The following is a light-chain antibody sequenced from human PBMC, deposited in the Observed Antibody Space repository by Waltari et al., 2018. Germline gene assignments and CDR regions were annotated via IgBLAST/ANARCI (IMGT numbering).Light chain of an antibody. CDR3: QHYVALPVT. V-gene: IGKV3-20*01. J-gene: IGKJ1*01. CDR2: GAS. Sequence: EIVFTQSPGTLSLSPGDSATLSCRASQSVGRTLAWYQQKPGQAPSLVIYGASIRATGIPDRFSCSGSGTDFSLTISRLEPEDFAVYYCQHYVALPVTFGQGTKVEIK. CDR1: QSVGRT.